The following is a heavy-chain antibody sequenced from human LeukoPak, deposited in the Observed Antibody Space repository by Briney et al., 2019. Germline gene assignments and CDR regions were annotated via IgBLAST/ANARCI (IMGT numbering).Heavy chain of an antibody. CDR3: ARYCSSTSCYTGTAFDY. J-gene: IGHJ4*02. CDR2: IIPIFGTA. V-gene: IGHV1-69*13. CDR1: GGTFSSYA. Sequence: SVKVSCKASGGTFSSYATSWVRQAPGQGLEWMGGIIPIFGTANYAQKFQGRVTITADESTSTAYMELSSLRSEDTAVYYCARYCSSTSCYTGTAFDYWGQGTLVTVSS. D-gene: IGHD2-2*02.